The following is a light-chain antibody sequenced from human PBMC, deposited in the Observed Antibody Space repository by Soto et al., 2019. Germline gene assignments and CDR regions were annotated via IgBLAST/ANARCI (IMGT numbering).Light chain of an antibody. J-gene: IGLJ1*01. CDR3: SSYTSSSTSV. CDR1: SSDVGGYNY. V-gene: IGLV2-14*01. Sequence: QSVLTQPASVSGSPGQSITISCTGTSSDVGGYNYVSWYQQHPGKAPKLMIYDVSNRPSGVSNRFSGSKSGNTASLTISGLQAEDEADYYCSSYTSSSTSVCGTGTKVTVL. CDR2: DVS.